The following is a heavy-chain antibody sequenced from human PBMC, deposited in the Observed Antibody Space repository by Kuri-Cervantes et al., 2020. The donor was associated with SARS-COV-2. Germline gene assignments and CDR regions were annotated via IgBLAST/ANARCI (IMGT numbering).Heavy chain of an antibody. CDR1: GYTFTSYG. D-gene: IGHD1-26*01. CDR2: IIPIFGTA. CDR3: ARRGGEVGATLYGMDV. V-gene: IGHV1-69*13. Sequence: SVKVSCKASGYTFTSYGISWVRQAPGQGLEWMGGIIPIFGTANYAQKFQGRVTITADESTSTAYMELSSLRSEDTAVYYCARRGGEVGATLYGMDVWGQGTTVTVSS. J-gene: IGHJ6*02.